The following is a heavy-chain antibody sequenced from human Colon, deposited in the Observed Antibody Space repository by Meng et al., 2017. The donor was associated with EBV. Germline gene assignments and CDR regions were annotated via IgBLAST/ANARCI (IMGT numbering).Heavy chain of an antibody. CDR1: GGSISSGGYY. D-gene: IGHD3-22*01. J-gene: IGHJ5*02. CDR3: ARSAMISAWFDP. Sequence: VQLQESGPGLLKPSQTLSLTCAGYGGSISSGGYYWSWIRQPPGKGLEWIGYIYYSGSTYYIPSLKSRVTISVDTAKNQFSLKLSSVTAADTAVYYCARSAMISAWFDPWGQGTLVTVSS. V-gene: IGHV4-30-4*01. CDR2: IYYSGST.